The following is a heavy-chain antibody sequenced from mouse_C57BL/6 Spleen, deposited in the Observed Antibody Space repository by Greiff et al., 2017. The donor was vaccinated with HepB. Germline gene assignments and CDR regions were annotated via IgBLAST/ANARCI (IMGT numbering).Heavy chain of an antibody. CDR3: LSTMITTGFAY. D-gene: IGHD2-4*01. V-gene: IGHV14-4*01. CDR1: GFNIKDDY. Sequence: VQLKQSGAELVRPGASVKLSCTASGFNIKDDYMHWVKQRPEQGLEWIGWIDPENGDTEYASKFQGKATITADTSSNTAYLQLSSLTSEDTAVYYCLSTMITTGFAYWGQGTLVTVSA. CDR2: IDPENGDT. J-gene: IGHJ3*01.